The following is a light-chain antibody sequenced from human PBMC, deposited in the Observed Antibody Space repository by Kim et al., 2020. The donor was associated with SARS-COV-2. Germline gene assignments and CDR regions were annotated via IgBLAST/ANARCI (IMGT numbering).Light chain of an antibody. V-gene: IGLV1-40*01. CDR1: SSNIGAGFH. Sequence: QSALTQPPSVSGAPGQRVTIACTGTSSNIGAGFHVHWYQHIPGMAPTLLIFANDNRPSGVPDRFSASKSDTSASLAITGLQAEDEADYFCQSFDNTLNAFVFGIGTKVTVL. CDR2: AND. J-gene: IGLJ1*01. CDR3: QSFDNTLNAFV.